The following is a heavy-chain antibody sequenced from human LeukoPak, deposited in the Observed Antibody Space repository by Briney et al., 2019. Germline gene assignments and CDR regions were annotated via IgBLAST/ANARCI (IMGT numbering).Heavy chain of an antibody. V-gene: IGHV4-39*07. J-gene: IGHJ4*02. CDR2: IYYSGST. D-gene: IGHD3-22*01. CDR3: ARESRLVVVITPFDY. Sequence: SETLSLTCTVSGGSISSSSYYWGWIHQPPGKGLEWIGSIYYSGSTYYNPSLKSRVTISVDTSKNQFSLKLSSVTAADTAVYYCARESRLVVVITPFDYWGQGTLVTVSS. CDR1: GGSISSSSYY.